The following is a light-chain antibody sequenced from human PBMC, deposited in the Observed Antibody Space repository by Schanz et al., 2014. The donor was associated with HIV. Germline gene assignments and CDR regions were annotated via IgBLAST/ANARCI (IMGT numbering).Light chain of an antibody. CDR2: DAS. CDR1: QSVSTY. CDR3: QHYGDSRGT. V-gene: IGKV3-11*01. Sequence: IVLTQSPATLSLSPGERATLSCRASQSVSTYLAWYQHKPGQAPRLLIYDASNRATGIPTRFSGSGSGTDFTLTISSLEPEDIAVYYCQHYGDSRGTFGGGTKVDFK. J-gene: IGKJ4*01.